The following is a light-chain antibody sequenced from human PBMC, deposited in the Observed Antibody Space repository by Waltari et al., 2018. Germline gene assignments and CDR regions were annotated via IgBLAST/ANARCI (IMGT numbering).Light chain of an antibody. CDR1: SSNIGSNT. CDR2: SNN. Sequence: QSVLTQPPSASGTPGQRVIISCSGSSSNIGSNTVNWYQQLPGTAPKVLVYSNNQRPSGVPARFSGSKSATSASLAISGLQSEDEADYYCAAWDDSLNGFVFGTGTRFTV. CDR3: AAWDDSLNGFV. V-gene: IGLV1-44*01. J-gene: IGLJ1*01.